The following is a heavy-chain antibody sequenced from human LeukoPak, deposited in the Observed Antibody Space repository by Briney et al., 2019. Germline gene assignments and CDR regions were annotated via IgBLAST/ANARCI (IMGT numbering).Heavy chain of an antibody. J-gene: IGHJ4*02. CDR2: IRYDGSNK. CDR1: GFTFSSYG. CDR3: AKDSVTMVRGVIYYFDY. V-gene: IGHV3-30*02. D-gene: IGHD3-10*01. Sequence: GGSLRLSCAASGFTFSSYGMHWVRQAPGKGLEWVAFIRYDGSNKYYADSVKGRFTISRDNSKNTLYLQMNSLRAEDTAVYYCAKDSVTMVRGVIYYFDYWGQGTLVTVSS.